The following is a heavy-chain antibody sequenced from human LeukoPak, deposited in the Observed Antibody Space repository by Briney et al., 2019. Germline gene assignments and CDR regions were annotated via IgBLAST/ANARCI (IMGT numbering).Heavy chain of an antibody. CDR2: IYSGGST. CDR3: ARDSGYASNWFDP. CDR1: GFTVSSNY. Sequence: GGSLRLSCAASGFTVSSNYMSWVRQAPGKGLEWVSVIYSGGSTYYADSVRGRFTISRDNSKNTLYLQMNSLRAEDTAVYYCARDSGYASNWFDPWGQGTLVTVSS. V-gene: IGHV3-66*01. J-gene: IGHJ5*02. D-gene: IGHD5-12*01.